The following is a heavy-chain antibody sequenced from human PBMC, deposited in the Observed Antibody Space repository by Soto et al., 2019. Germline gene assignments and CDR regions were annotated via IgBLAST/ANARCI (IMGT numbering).Heavy chain of an antibody. CDR3: ARLGFPGAIYFDS. V-gene: IGHV5-51*01. CDR2: IYPGDSET. CDR1: GYNFTTFW. J-gene: IGHJ4*02. Sequence: GETLKISCKGSGYNFTTFWIGWVRQMPGKGLEWMGIIYPGDSETKYSPDFEGQVTISADRSTNTAYLQWRSLRASDTAMYYCARLGFPGAIYFDSWGLGTLVTVSS.